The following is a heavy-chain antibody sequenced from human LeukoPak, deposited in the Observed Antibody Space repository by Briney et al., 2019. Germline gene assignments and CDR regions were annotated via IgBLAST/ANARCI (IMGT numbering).Heavy chain of an antibody. CDR1: GFTFSSYA. V-gene: IGHV3-23*01. D-gene: IGHD2-15*01. CDR2: ISDSGGST. Sequence: PGGSLRLSCAASGFTFSSYAMSWVRQAPGRGLEWLSGISDSGGSTYYADSVKGRFTISRHSSKNTLYLQMNSLRPEDTAVYYCAGGGSYYSDYWGQGTLVTVSS. J-gene: IGHJ4*02. CDR3: AGGGSYYSDY.